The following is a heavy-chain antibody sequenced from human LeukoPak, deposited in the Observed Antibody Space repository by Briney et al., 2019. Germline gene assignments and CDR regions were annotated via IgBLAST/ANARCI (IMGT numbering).Heavy chain of an antibody. D-gene: IGHD5-12*01. Sequence: ASVKVSCKASGYTFTSYAMHWVRQAPGQRLEWMGWINAGNGNTKYSQKFQGRVTITRDTSASTAYMELGSLRSEDTAVYYCARYSGYVFFDYWGQGTLVTVSS. CDR1: GYTFTSYA. CDR2: INAGNGNT. V-gene: IGHV1-3*01. J-gene: IGHJ4*02. CDR3: ARYSGYVFFDY.